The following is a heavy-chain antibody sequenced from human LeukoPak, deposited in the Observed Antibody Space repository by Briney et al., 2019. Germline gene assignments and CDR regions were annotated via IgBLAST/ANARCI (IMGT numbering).Heavy chain of an antibody. CDR2: IGTAGDT. Sequence: PGGSLRLSCAASGFTFSSYDMHWVRQATGKGLEWVSAIGTAGDTYYPGSVKGRFTISRENAKNSLYLQMNSLRAGDTAVYYCARDGYSSGRYGEIGYDAFDIWGQGTMVTVSS. CDR3: ARDGYSSGRYGEIGYDAFDI. CDR1: GFTFSSYD. J-gene: IGHJ3*02. D-gene: IGHD6-19*01. V-gene: IGHV3-13*01.